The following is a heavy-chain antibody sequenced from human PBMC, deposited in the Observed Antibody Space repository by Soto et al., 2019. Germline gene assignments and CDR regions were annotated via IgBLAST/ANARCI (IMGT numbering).Heavy chain of an antibody. CDR2: MYFGGST. J-gene: IGHJ4*02. V-gene: IGHV4-4*08. Sequence: SETLSLTCNVSGASVSHGYWSWIRQPPGKGLEWIGFMYFGGSTNYNPSLTSRASISVDASKSQFSLRVTSVTAADTAVYYCVSGDNRITSTFDYWGRGTLVTSPQ. CDR1: GASVSHGY. CDR3: VSGDNRITSTFDY. D-gene: IGHD1-20*01.